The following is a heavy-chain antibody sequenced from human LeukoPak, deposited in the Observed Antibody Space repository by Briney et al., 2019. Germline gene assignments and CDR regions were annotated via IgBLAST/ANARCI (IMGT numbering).Heavy chain of an antibody. V-gene: IGHV3-30*18. CDR2: ISYDGSNK. D-gene: IGHD6-13*01. CDR3: AKDHYSSSWRGADY. CDR1: GFTFSSYG. J-gene: IGHJ4*02. Sequence: GGSLRLSCAASGFTFSSYGMHWVRQAPGKGLEWVAVISYDGSNKYYADSVKGRFTISRDNSKNTLYLQMNSLRAEDTAVYYCAKDHYSSSWRGADYWGQGTLVTVPS.